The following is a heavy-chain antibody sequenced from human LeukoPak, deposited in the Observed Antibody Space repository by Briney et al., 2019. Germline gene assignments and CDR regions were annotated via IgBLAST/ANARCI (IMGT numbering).Heavy chain of an antibody. CDR3: AKDKGSGTYPPY. CDR2: ISGSGGSI. J-gene: IGHJ4*02. D-gene: IGHD1-26*01. Sequence: GGSLRLSCAASGFTFSSFAISWVRQAPGKGLEWVSGISGSGGSIYYADSVKGRFTISRDNSKNSLYLQMNSLRAEDTAVYYCAKDKGSGTYPPYWGQGTLATVSS. CDR1: GFTFSSFA. V-gene: IGHV3-23*01.